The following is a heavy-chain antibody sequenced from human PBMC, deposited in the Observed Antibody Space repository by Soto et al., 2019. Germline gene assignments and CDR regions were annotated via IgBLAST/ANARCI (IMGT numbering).Heavy chain of an antibody. V-gene: IGHV4-31*11. CDR1: GGAISSGGYS. Sequence: SETLSLTCAVSGGAISSGGYSWSWLRQSPGKGLEWIGHIYYTGSTFYSPSLKSRLTISLDTSKNQFSLDLRSVTAADTAMYYCARIEMASIKWGRGTLVTVSS. J-gene: IGHJ4*02. CDR3: ARIEMASIK. CDR2: IYYTGST.